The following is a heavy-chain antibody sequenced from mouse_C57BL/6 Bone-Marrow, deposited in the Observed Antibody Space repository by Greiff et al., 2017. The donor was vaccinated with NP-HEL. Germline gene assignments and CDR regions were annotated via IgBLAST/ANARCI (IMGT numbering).Heavy chain of an antibody. J-gene: IGHJ2*01. D-gene: IGHD1-1*01. Sequence: EVQLQQSGPGLVKPSQTVFLTCTVTGISITTGNYRWSWIRQFPGNKLEWIGYIYYSGTITYNPSLTSRTTITRDTPKNQFFLEMNSLTAEDTATYYCARDFHYYGSSYYFDYWGQGTTLTVSS. V-gene: IGHV3-5*01. CDR1: GISITTGNYR. CDR2: IYYSGTI. CDR3: ARDFHYYGSSYYFDY.